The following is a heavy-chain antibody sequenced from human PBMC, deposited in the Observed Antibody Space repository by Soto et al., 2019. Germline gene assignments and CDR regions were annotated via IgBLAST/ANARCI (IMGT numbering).Heavy chain of an antibody. CDR2: IIPLFRTA. Sequence: SVTVSCTASRGTFSSYAISWVREAPGQGIEWLGGIIPLFRTANYAQKFQGRVTITADESTSTAYMQLSSLRSEDTAVYYCARDRRLGDILPGTLPDYWGQGTLVTVSS. J-gene: IGHJ4*02. CDR1: RGTFSSYA. V-gene: IGHV1-69*13. CDR3: ARDRRLGDILPGTLPDY. D-gene: IGHD3-9*01.